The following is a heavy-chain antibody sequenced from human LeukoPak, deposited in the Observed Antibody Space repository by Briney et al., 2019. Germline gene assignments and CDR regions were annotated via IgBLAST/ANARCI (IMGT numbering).Heavy chain of an antibody. CDR1: GGSISSGSYY. J-gene: IGHJ6*03. D-gene: IGHD3-10*01. CDR2: IYTSGST. V-gene: IGHV4-61*02. Sequence: PSETLSLTCTVSGGSISSGSYYWSWIRQPAGKGLEWIGRIYTSGSTNYNPSLKSRVTISVDTSKNQFSLKLSSVAAADTAVYYCAREGRLYGSGSYYYYMDVWGKGTTVTISS. CDR3: AREGRLYGSGSYYYYMDV.